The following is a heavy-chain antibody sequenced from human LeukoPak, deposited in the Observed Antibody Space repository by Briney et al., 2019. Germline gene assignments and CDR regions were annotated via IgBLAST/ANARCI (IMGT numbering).Heavy chain of an antibody. Sequence: PSETLSLTCTVSGGSISSYSWSWMRQPPGKGLEWIGYIYYSGSTNYNPSLKSRVTISVDTSKNQFSLKLNSVTAADTAVYYCAIMTSVTFIYYWGQGTLVTVSS. D-gene: IGHD4-17*01. J-gene: IGHJ4*02. CDR3: AIMTSVTFIYY. V-gene: IGHV4-59*01. CDR1: GGSISSYS. CDR2: IYYSGST.